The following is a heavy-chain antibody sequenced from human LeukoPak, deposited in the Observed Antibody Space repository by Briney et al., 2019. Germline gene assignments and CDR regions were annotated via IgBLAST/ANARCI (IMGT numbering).Heavy chain of an antibody. D-gene: IGHD5-18*01. CDR3: AGSYGPYYYYYGMDV. Sequence: ASVKVSCTASGYTFTSYDINWVRQATGQGLEWMGWMNPNSGNTGYAQKLQGRVTMTRNTSISTAYMELSSLRSEDTAVYYCAGSYGPYYYYYGMDVWGQGTTVTVSS. CDR1: GYTFTSYD. J-gene: IGHJ6*02. V-gene: IGHV1-8*01. CDR2: MNPNSGNT.